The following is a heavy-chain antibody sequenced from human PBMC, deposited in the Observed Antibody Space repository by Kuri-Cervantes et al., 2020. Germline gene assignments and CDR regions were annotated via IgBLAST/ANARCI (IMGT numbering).Heavy chain of an antibody. V-gene: IGHV1-69*13. CDR2: IIPIFGTA. J-gene: IGHJ4*02. CDR3: ARDRGYCSGGSCYFDY. CDR1: GGTFSSYA. Sequence: SVKVSCKASGGTFSSYAISWVRQAPGQGLEWMGGIIPIFGTANYAQKFQGRVTITADESTSTAYMELSSLRSDDTAVYYCARDRGYCSGGSCYFDYWGQGTLVTVSS. D-gene: IGHD2-15*01.